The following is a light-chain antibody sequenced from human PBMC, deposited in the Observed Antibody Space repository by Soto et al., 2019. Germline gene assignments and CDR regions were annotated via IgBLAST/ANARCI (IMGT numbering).Light chain of an antibody. CDR2: DAS. J-gene: IGKJ1*01. Sequence: DIQVTQSPSTLSASVGDRVTITCLTSQNINRWLAWYQQKPGKAPKLLIFDASSLQSGVPSRFSGSGSGTEFTLTISSLQPEDFATYYCLQHNSYLWPLGQGTKVDIK. V-gene: IGKV1-5*01. CDR3: LQHNSYLWP. CDR1: QNINRW.